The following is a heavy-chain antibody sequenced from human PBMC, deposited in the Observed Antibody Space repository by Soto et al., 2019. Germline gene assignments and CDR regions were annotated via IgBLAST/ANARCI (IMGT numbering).Heavy chain of an antibody. CDR3: PRVIYPYAA. Sequence: QVQLVQSGAEVKKPGASVKVSCKASGYTFTSYDINWVRQATGQGLEWMGWMNPNSGNTGYAQKFQGRVTMTRNTSLSTAYMELRSLRPEDTSMYYFPRVIYPYAAWGQGTLVTVSS. J-gene: IGHJ5*02. V-gene: IGHV1-8*01. CDR2: MNPNSGNT. CDR1: GYTFTSYD. D-gene: IGHD2-2*01.